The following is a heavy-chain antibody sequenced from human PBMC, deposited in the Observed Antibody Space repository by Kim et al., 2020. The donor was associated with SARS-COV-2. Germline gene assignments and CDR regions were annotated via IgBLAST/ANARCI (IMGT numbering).Heavy chain of an antibody. CDR1: GFTFSTYW. D-gene: IGHD3-3*01. V-gene: IGHV3-7*03. CDR2: IIQDGSEK. Sequence: GGSLRLSCAASGFTFSTYWMNWVRQAPGKGLEWVANIIQDGSEKYFVDSVRGRFTISRDNAKNSLYLQMNSLRAEDTAVYYCARSVRMGVTIFDDGMDVWGQGTTVTVSS. J-gene: IGHJ6*02. CDR3: ARSVRMGVTIFDDGMDV.